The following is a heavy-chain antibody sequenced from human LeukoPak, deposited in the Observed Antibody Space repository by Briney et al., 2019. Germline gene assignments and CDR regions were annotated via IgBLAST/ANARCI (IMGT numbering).Heavy chain of an antibody. V-gene: IGHV4-59*01. Sequence: PSETLSLTCTVSGGSISSYYWSWIQQPPGKGLEWIGYIYYSGSTNYNPSLKSRVTISVDTSKNQFSLKLSSVTAADTAVYYCARESSSLLPYAFDIWGQGTMVTVSS. CDR2: IYYSGST. J-gene: IGHJ3*02. CDR1: GGSISSYY. CDR3: ARESSSLLPYAFDI. D-gene: IGHD2-15*01.